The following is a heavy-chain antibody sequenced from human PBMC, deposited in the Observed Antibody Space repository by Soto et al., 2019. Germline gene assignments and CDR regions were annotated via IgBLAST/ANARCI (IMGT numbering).Heavy chain of an antibody. V-gene: IGHV4-59*01. CDR3: AGTSGVVSWFDP. J-gene: IGHJ5*02. CDR1: GGSISDYY. Sequence: SETLSLTCTVSGGSISDYYWSWIRQPPGKGLEWIGYIYYSGSTNYNPSLKSRVTISVDTSKNQFSLKLSSVTAADTAVYYCAGTSGVVSWFDPWGQGTLVTVSS. CDR2: IYYSGST. D-gene: IGHD3-10*01.